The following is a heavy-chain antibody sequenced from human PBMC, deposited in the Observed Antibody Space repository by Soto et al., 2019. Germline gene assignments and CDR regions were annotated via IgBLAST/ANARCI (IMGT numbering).Heavy chain of an antibody. CDR2: INYSGST. Sequence: SETLSLTCTVSGGSISSYSWSWIRQPPGKGLEWIGHINYSGSTNYNPSLKSRVTISVDMSKNQFSLKLSSVTAADTAIYYCARDLGYSSSSLGWFDPWGQGTLVTVSS. CDR3: ARDLGYSSSSLGWFDP. J-gene: IGHJ5*02. CDR1: GGSISSYS. D-gene: IGHD6-6*01. V-gene: IGHV4-59*01.